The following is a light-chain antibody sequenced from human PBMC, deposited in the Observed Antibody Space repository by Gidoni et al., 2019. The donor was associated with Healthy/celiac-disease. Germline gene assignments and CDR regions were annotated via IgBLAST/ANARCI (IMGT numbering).Light chain of an antibody. CDR2: GAA. CDR3: QQYNNWPPMYT. V-gene: IGKV3-15*01. CDR1: QSVSSN. Sequence: EIVMTPSPATLSVSPGERATLSCRASQSVSSNLAWYQQKPEQAPRLLIYGAAARATGIPARFSGSGSGTEFTLTISSLQSEDFVVYYCQQYNNWPPMYTFGQGTKLEIK. J-gene: IGKJ2*01.